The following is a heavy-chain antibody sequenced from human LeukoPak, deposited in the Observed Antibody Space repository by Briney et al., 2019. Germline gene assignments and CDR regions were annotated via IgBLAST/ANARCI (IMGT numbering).Heavy chain of an antibody. D-gene: IGHD3-3*01. Sequence: SETLSLTCTVSGGSISSYYWSWIRQPPGKGLEWIGYIYYSGSTNYNPSLKSRVTISVDTSKNQFSLKLSSVTAADTAVYYRARDQPYDFWSGYSGAFDIWGQGTMVTVSS. V-gene: IGHV4-59*01. CDR2: IYYSGST. CDR3: ARDQPYDFWSGYSGAFDI. J-gene: IGHJ3*02. CDR1: GGSISSYY.